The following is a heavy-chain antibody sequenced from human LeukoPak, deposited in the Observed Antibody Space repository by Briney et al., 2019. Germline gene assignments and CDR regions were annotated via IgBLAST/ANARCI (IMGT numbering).Heavy chain of an antibody. CDR2: MNPNSGNT. J-gene: IGHJ4*02. CDR3: AREVDLQDY. CDR1: GYTFTSYD. Sequence: ASVKVSCKASGYTFTSYDINWVRQATGQGLEWMGWMNPNSGNTDYAQKFQGRVTITRNTSISTAYMELSRLRSDDTAVYYCAREVDLQDYWGQGTLVTVSS. D-gene: IGHD5-12*01. V-gene: IGHV1-8*03.